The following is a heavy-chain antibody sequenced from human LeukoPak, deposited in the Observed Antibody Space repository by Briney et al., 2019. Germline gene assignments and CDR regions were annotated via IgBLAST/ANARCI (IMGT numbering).Heavy chain of an antibody. CDR1: GFTFSNYA. V-gene: IGHV3-23*01. J-gene: IGHJ4*02. CDR2: ISGSGDNT. CDR3: AEAFSGGKWTPDY. Sequence: PGGSLRLSCAASGFTFSNYAMSWVRQAPGKGLEWVSAISGSGDNTYYADSVKGRFTVSRDNSKDTLYLQMNSLRADDTAVYYCAEAFSGGKWTPDYWGQGTLVTVSS. D-gene: IGHD1-1*01.